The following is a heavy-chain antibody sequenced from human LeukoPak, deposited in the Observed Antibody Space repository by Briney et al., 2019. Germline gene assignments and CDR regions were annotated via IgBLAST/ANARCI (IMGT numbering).Heavy chain of an antibody. V-gene: IGHV3-33*08. D-gene: IGHD2-21*02. Sequence: GGSLRLSCAASGFSISNYAMHWVRQAPGKGLDWVGGILYEGSYKYYADSVEGRFTITRDNSKNTHYMEMDSQRGEDTAVYYCARDPAVTAYWYCDLGGGGTLVRVST. J-gene: IGHJ2*01. CDR2: ILYEGSYK. CDR3: ARDPAVTAYWYCDL. CDR1: GFSISNYA.